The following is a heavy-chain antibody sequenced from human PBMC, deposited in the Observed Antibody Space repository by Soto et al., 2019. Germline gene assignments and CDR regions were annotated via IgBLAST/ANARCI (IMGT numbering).Heavy chain of an antibody. CDR3: ARQGFGPLHGLVDV. CDR1: GGSISSYY. CDR2: VHHSWGS. D-gene: IGHD3-10*01. Sequence: QVQLQESGPGLVKPSETLSLFCTVSGGSISSYYWSWFRQSPGKRMEWIGYVHHSWGSSYNPFLQSRVAISLDTSKSQFSLKVTSVTATDTAVYYCARQGFGPLHGLVDVWGQGTTVTVSS. J-gene: IGHJ6*02. V-gene: IGHV4-59*08.